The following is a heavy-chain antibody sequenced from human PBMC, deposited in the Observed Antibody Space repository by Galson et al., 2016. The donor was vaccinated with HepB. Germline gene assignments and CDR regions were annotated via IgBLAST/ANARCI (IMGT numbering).Heavy chain of an antibody. CDR3: ARDVRGAFDI. V-gene: IGHV3-11*06. CDR1: GFPFDLFF. CDR2: IGTEVDDA. D-gene: IGHD3-10*01. J-gene: IGHJ3*02. Sequence: SLRLSCAVSGFPFDLFFMSWLRQAPGKGLEWVSYIGTEVDDAGYADAVKGRFTVSRDNAKNLLYLDMHALIADDTATYYCARDVRGAFDIWGQGTVVTVSS.